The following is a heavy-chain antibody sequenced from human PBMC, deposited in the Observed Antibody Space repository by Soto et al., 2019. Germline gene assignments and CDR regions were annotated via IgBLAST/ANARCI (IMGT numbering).Heavy chain of an antibody. CDR1: GFNVSDNY. Sequence: GGSLRLSCAAAGFNVSDNYMGWVRQAPGKGLEWVSSFFTGGSTDYADSVKGRFTISRDDSKNTVYLQTNSLRAEDTAVYFCVRERRGLGIGFDHWCQAPLVTV. V-gene: IGHV3-53*01. CDR2: FFTGGST. CDR3: VRERRGLGIGFDH. J-gene: IGHJ4*02. D-gene: IGHD6-19*01.